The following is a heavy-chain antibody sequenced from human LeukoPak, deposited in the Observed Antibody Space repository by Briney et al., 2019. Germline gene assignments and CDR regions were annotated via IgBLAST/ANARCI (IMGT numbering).Heavy chain of an antibody. CDR3: ARLRIAARRALGYYYYYMDV. J-gene: IGHJ6*03. D-gene: IGHD6-6*01. Sequence: SETLSLTCTVSGGSISSYYWSWIRQPPGKGLEWIGYIYYSGSTNYNPSLKSRVTISVDTSKNQFSLKLSSVTAADTAVYYCARLRIAARRALGYYYYYMDVWGKGTTVTVSS. CDR1: GGSISSYY. V-gene: IGHV4-59*08. CDR2: IYYSGST.